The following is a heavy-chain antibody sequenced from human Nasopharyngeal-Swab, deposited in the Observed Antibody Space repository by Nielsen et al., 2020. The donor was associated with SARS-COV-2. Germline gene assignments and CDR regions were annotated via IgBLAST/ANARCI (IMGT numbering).Heavy chain of an antibody. J-gene: IGHJ4*02. CDR1: GFSLSTSGMC. CDR3: ARISSGWYRGYYFDY. D-gene: IGHD6-19*01. Sequence: SGPTLVKPTQTFTLTCTFSGFSLSTSGMCVSWIRQPPGKALEWLARIDWDDDKYYSTSLKTRLTIPKDTSKNQVVLTMTNMDPVDTATYYCARISSGWYRGYYFDYWGQGTLVTVSS. CDR2: IDWDDDK. V-gene: IGHV2-70*11.